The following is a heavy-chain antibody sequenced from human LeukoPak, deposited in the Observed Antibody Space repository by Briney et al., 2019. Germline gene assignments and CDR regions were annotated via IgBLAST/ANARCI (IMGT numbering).Heavy chain of an antibody. Sequence: ASVKVSCKASGYTFTSYGISWVRQAPGQGLEWMGWISAYNGNTNYAQKLQGRVTMTTDTSTSTAYMELSRLRSDDTAVYYCARPRAYYGMDVWGQGTTVTVSS. CDR3: ARPRAYYGMDV. CDR2: ISAYNGNT. V-gene: IGHV1-18*01. J-gene: IGHJ6*02. CDR1: GYTFTSYG.